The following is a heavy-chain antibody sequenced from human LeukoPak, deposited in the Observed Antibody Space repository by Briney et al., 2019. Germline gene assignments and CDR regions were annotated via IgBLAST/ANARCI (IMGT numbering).Heavy chain of an antibody. CDR3: ARRGYSFEWCDP. CDR2: IYPGDSDT. J-gene: IGHJ5*02. D-gene: IGHD5-18*01. V-gene: IGHV5-51*01. Sequence: GESLKISCKGSGYSFSTYWIGWVRQMPGRGPEWMGTIYPGDSDTRYSPAFQGQVTISADKSISTAYLQWRSLKASDSAMYYCARRGYSFEWCDPWGQGTLVTVSS. CDR1: GYSFSTYW.